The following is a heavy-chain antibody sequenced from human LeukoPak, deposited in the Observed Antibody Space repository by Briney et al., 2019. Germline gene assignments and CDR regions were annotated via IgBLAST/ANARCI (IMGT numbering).Heavy chain of an antibody. CDR2: INPNSGGT. J-gene: IGHJ4*02. CDR3: ARGGSGKTFDY. V-gene: IGHV1-2*02. D-gene: IGHD2-15*01. Sequence: ASVKVSCTASGYTFIDYYIHWVRQAPGQGLEWMGWINPNSGGTNFAQKFQGRVTMTRDTSISTAYMDLSRLRSDDTAVYYCARGGSGKTFDYWGQGTLVTVSS. CDR1: GYTFIDYY.